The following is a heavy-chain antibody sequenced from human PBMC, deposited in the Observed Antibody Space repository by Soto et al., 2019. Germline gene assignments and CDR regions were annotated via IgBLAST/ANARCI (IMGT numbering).Heavy chain of an antibody. J-gene: IGHJ2*01. D-gene: IGHD2-21*01. CDR2: IIPILGIA. CDR1: GGTFISYT. V-gene: IGHV1-69*02. CDR3: ARVIGIATDWYFDL. Sequence: SVKVSCKASGGTFISYTISWVRQAPGQGLEWMGRIIPILGIANYAQKFQGRVTITADKSTSTAYVELSSLRSEDTAVYYCARVIGIATDWYFDLWGRGTLVTVSS.